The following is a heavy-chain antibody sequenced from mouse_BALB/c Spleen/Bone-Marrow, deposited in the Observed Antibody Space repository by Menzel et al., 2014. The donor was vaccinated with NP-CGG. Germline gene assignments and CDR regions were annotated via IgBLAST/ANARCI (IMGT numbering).Heavy chain of an antibody. J-gene: IGHJ3*01. Sequence: LVESGSELVRPGASVKLSCKASGYTFTSYWMHWVKQRPGQGLEWIGNIYPVSGSTNYDEKFKSKATLTVDTSSSTAYMQLSSLTSEDSAVYYCTRVNEYGRAWFAYWGQGTLVTVSA. CDR3: TRVNEYGRAWFAY. CDR2: IYPVSGST. CDR1: GYTFTSYW. D-gene: IGHD5-2*01. V-gene: IGHV1S22*01.